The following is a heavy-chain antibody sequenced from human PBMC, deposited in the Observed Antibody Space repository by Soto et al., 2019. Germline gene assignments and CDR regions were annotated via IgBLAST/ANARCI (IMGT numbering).Heavy chain of an antibody. CDR1: GFTVSSNY. Sequence: GGSLRLSCAASGFTVSSNYVSWVRQAPGKGLEWVSVIYSGGSTYYADSVKGRFTISRDNSKNTLYLQMNSLRAEDTAVYYCARDRGRPYYYYMDVWGKGTTVTVSS. J-gene: IGHJ6*03. CDR3: ARDRGRPYYYYMDV. V-gene: IGHV3-66*01. D-gene: IGHD1-26*01. CDR2: IYSGGST.